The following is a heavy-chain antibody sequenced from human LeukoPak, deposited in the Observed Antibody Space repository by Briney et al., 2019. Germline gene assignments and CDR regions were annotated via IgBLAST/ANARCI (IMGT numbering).Heavy chain of an antibody. CDR3: ARGDSSSWYIWGYYYYYMDG. CDR2: MNPNSGNT. D-gene: IGHD6-13*01. CDR1: GYTFTSYD. J-gene: IGHJ6*03. Sequence: ASVKVSCKASGYTFTSYDINWVRQATGQGLEWMGWMNPNSGNTGYAQKFQGRVTITRNTSISTAYMELRSLRTEDTAVYYCARGDSSSWYIWGYYYYYMDGWGKGTTVTVSS. V-gene: IGHV1-8*03.